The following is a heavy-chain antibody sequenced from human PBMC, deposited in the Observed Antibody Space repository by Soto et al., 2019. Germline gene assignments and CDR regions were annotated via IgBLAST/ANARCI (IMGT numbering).Heavy chain of an antibody. Sequence: QVQLQESGPGLVKPSQTLSLTCTVSGGSISSGGYYWSWIRQHPGKGLEWIGYIYYSGSTYDNPSLTTRVPISVATSKNQFSLTLSSVTAADTAVYYCATYCSGTYKPTPFDYWGQGTLVTVSS. V-gene: IGHV4-31*03. J-gene: IGHJ4*02. CDR3: ATYCSGTYKPTPFDY. CDR2: IYYSGST. CDR1: GGSISSGGYY. D-gene: IGHD3-10*01.